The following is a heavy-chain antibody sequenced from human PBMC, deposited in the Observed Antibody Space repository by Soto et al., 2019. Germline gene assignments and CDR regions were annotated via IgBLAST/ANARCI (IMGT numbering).Heavy chain of an antibody. J-gene: IGHJ6*02. CDR2: INHSGST. D-gene: IGHD3-22*01. Sequence: QVQLQQWGAGLLKPSETLSLTCAVYGGSFSGYYWSWIRQPPGKGLEWIGEINHSGSTNYNPSLKRRVTISVETSKDQFSLQLSSVTAADTAVYYCARRGTYDSSGNPGYYYYYGMDVCGHGTTVTVSS. CDR3: ARRGTYDSSGNPGYYYYYGMDV. CDR1: GGSFSGYY. V-gene: IGHV4-34*01.